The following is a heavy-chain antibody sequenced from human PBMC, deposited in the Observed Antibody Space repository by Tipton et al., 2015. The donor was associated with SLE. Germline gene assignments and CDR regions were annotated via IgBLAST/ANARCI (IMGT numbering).Heavy chain of an antibody. CDR1: GGSLSSGGYY. J-gene: IGHJ4*02. Sequence: TLSLTCTVSGGSLSSGGYYWSWIRQHPGKGLEWIGYIYYSGSTNYNPSLKSRVTISVDTSKNQFSLKLSSVTAADTAVYYCARDLREYGDAHFDYWGQGTLVTVSS. D-gene: IGHD4-17*01. CDR3: ARDLREYGDAHFDY. CDR2: IYYSGST. V-gene: IGHV4-61*08.